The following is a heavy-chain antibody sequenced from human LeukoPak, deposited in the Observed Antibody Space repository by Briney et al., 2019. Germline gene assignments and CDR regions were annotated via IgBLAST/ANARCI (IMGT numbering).Heavy chain of an antibody. V-gene: IGHV3-66*01. J-gene: IGHJ4*02. Sequence: GGSLRLSCAASGFTVSNNYMSWVRQAPGKGLEWVSVIYSGGTTYYADSVKGRFTISRDTSKNTVFLQMNSLRPDDTAVYYCAREGTTEEVFDYWGQGTLVTVSS. CDR1: GFTVSNNY. CDR3: AREGTTEEVFDY. CDR2: IYSGGTT. D-gene: IGHD1-7*01.